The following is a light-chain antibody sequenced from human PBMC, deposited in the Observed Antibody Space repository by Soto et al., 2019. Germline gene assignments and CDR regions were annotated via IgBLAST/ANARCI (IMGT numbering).Light chain of an antibody. V-gene: IGKV3-11*01. J-gene: IGKJ4*01. CDR1: QSVSSY. CDR2: DAS. CDR3: QQRSNWLVT. Sequence: EIVLTQSPATLSLSPGERATLSCRASQSVSSYLAWYQQKPGQAPRLLIYDASNRATGIPARFSGGGSGTDFTLTISSLEPEDFAVYYCQQRSNWLVTFGGGTKVEIK.